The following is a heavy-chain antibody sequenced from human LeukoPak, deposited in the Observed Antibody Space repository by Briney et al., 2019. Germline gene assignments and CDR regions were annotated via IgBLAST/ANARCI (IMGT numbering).Heavy chain of an antibody. V-gene: IGHV3-23*01. J-gene: IGHJ3*01. CDR2: ISGRGTGT. D-gene: IGHD1-1*01. Sequence: PGGSLRLSCAASAFTFSSYAMTWVRQAPGKGLEWVSSISGRGTGTYYADSVKGRFTISRDNSKNALYMQMNSLSAEDTAVYYCAKLRFYNSLPPHFDAYDVWGQGTTVTVSS. CDR3: AKLRFYNSLPPHFDAYDV. CDR1: AFTFSSYA.